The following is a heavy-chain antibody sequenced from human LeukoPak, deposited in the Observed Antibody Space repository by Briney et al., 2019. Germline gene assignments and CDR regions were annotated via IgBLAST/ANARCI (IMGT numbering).Heavy chain of an antibody. CDR3: ARGGSTSYRRGRWFDP. V-gene: IGHV1-2*02. Sequence: GASVKVSCKASGYTFTGYYMHWVRQAPGQGLEWMGWINPNSGGTNYAQKFQGRVTMTRDTSISTAYMELSRLRSDDTAVYYCARGGSTSYRRGRWFDPWGQGTLVTVSS. CDR2: INPNSGGT. CDR1: GYTFTGYY. D-gene: IGHD2-2*01. J-gene: IGHJ5*02.